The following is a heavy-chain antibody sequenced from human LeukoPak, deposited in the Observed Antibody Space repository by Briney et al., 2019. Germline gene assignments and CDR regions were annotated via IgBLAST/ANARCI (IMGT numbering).Heavy chain of an antibody. CDR3: AKPISGGLAVTADWFDP. CDR2: INANSGTK. D-gene: IGHD6-19*01. V-gene: IGHV3-23*01. J-gene: IGHJ5*01. Sequence: QPGGSLKLSCEASGFAFSFFAMSWLRQPPGKGLEWVSTINANSGTKSYPASVRGRFTISRDNSKNTVYLQLNSLRAEDTAVYYCAKPISGGLAVTADWFDPWGQGTLVVVSS. CDR1: GFAFSFFA.